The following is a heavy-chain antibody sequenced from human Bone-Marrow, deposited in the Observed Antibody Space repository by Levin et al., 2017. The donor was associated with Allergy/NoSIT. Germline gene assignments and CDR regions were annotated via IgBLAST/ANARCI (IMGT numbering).Heavy chain of an antibody. CDR2: ISGSGGST. CDR1: GFTFSSYA. V-gene: IGHV3-23*01. J-gene: IGHJ2*01. CDR3: AKDRGVWELLVSYSGYFDL. Sequence: GGSLRLSCAASGFTFSSYAMSWVRQAPGKGLEWVSAISGSGGSTYYADSVKGRFTISRDNSKNTLYLQMNSLRAEDTAVYYCAKDRGVWELLVSYSGYFDLWGRGTLVTVSS. D-gene: IGHD1-26*01.